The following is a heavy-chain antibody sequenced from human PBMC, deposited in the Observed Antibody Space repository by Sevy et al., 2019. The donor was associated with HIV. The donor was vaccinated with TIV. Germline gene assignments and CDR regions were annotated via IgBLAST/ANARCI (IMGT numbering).Heavy chain of an antibody. CDR1: GGSISSSNW. CDR3: ARSDYDFWSGTTSYGMDV. Sequence: SETLSLTCAVSGGSISSSNWWSWVRQPPGKGLEWIGEIYHSGSTNYNPSLKSRVTISVDKSKNQFSLKLSSVTAADTAVSYCARSDYDFWSGTTSYGMDVWGQGTTVTVSS. D-gene: IGHD3-3*01. J-gene: IGHJ6*02. CDR2: IYHSGST. V-gene: IGHV4-4*02.